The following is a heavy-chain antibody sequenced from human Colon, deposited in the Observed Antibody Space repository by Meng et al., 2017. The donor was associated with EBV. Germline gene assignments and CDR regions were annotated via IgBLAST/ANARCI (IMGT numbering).Heavy chain of an antibody. CDR2: IYYSGST. Sequence: VQLQVSAPGPVTPSQTLSLPCTYSAGSNSSGDSAWSWIRQPPGKGLELIGHIYYSGSTSYNPSLKSRVTISVDTSNNQFSLKLSSVTAADTAVYYCARVGWRQWSFDLWGRGTLVTVSS. CDR3: ARVGWRQWSFDL. CDR1: AGSNSSGDSA. J-gene: IGHJ2*01. D-gene: IGHD5-18*01. V-gene: IGHV4-30-4*01.